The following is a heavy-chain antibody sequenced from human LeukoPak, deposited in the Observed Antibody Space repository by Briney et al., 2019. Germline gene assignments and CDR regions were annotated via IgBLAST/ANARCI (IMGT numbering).Heavy chain of an antibody. CDR2: ISTYNGNT. CDR1: GYTFTTFG. CDR3: ARVGADCSDGNCY. Sequence: ASVKVSCRASGYTFTTFGITWVRQAPGQGLEWMGWISTYNGNTNYAQNLQGRVTMTTDTSTSTAYMELRSLTSDDTAVYYCARVGADCSDGNCYWGQGTLVTVSS. D-gene: IGHD2-15*01. V-gene: IGHV1-18*01. J-gene: IGHJ4*02.